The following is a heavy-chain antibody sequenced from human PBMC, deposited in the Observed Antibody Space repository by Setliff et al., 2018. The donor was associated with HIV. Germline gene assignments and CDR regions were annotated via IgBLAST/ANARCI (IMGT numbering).Heavy chain of an antibody. J-gene: IGHJ5*02. D-gene: IGHD2-2*01. CDR1: GYSISSGYY. Sequence: SETLSLTCAVSGYSISSGYYWGWIRQPPGKGLEWIGSIYHSGSTYYNPSLKSRVTISVDTSKNQFSLKLNSVTAADTAVYYCARRPPRYCSSISCYRDWFDPWGQGTLVTVSS. V-gene: IGHV4-38-2*01. CDR2: IYHSGST. CDR3: ARRPPRYCSSISCYRDWFDP.